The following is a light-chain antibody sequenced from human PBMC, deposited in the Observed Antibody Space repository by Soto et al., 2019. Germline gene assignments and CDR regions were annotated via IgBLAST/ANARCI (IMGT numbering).Light chain of an antibody. CDR2: DIS. J-gene: IGLJ3*02. CDR3: TSFTTTGAWV. CDR1: SSDVGGYDY. V-gene: IGLV2-14*03. Sequence: QSVLTQPASVSGSPGQSITISCTGTSSDVGGYDYVSWYQQHPGKAPKLIIYDISNRPSGFSNRFSGSKSGNMASLTISGLQAEDEADYYCTSFTTTGAWVFGGGTKLTVL.